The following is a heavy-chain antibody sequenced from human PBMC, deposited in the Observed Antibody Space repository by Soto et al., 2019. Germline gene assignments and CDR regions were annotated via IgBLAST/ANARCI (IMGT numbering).Heavy chain of an antibody. D-gene: IGHD3-3*01. V-gene: IGHV1-18*01. Sequence: SVKVTCKDSGYTFTSNGSRWVRQAPGQGLEWMGWISAYNGNTNYAQKLQGRVTMTTDTSTSTAYMELRSLRSDDTAVYYCARDVATIFGVVNDAFDIWGQGTMVTVSS. CDR2: ISAYNGNT. CDR3: ARDVATIFGVVNDAFDI. J-gene: IGHJ3*02. CDR1: GYTFTSNG.